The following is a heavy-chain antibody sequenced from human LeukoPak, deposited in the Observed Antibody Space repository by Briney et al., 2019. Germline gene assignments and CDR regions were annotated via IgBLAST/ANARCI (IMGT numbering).Heavy chain of an antibody. CDR1: GYSFTSYW. J-gene: IGHJ5*02. D-gene: IGHD3-10*01. CDR2: IYPGDSDT. V-gene: IGHV5-51*01. Sequence: GESLKISCKGSGYSFTSYWIGWVPQMPGNRLACMGIIYPGDSDTSYSPSFQGQVTISADKSISTAYLQWSSLKASDTAMYYCARTYYYGSGTRYWFDPWGQGTLVTVSS. CDR3: ARTYYYGSGTRYWFDP.